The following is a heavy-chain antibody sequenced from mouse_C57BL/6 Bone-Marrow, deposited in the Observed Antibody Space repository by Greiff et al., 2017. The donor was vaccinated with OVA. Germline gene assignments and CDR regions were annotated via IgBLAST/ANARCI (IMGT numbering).Heavy chain of an antibody. CDR2: ISYSGST. V-gene: IGHV3-8*01. J-gene: IGHJ2*01. CDR1: GYSITSYY. D-gene: IGHD1-1*01. CDR3: ARGRYYGSSFYFDY. Sequence: EVMLVESGPGLAKPSQTLSLTCSVTGYSITSYYWNWIRKFPGNKLEYMGYISYSGSTYYNPSLKSRISITRDTSKNQYYLQLNSVTTEDTATYYCARGRYYGSSFYFDYWGQGTTLTVSS.